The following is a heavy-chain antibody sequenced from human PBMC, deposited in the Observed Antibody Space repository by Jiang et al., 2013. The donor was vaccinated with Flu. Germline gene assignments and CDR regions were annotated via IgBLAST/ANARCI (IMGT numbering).Heavy chain of an antibody. V-gene: IGHV3-23*01. Sequence: SGDTTYYGDSVKGRFTVSRDNSKNTVYLQMNSLRADDTAVYYCAKDDRYSGSYLDHWGQGTLVTVSS. CDR2: SGDTT. CDR3: AKDDRYSGSYLDH. D-gene: IGHD1-26*01. J-gene: IGHJ4*02.